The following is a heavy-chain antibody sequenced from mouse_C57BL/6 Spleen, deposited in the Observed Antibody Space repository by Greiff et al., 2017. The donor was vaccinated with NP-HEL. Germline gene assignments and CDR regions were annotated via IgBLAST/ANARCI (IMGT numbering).Heavy chain of an antibody. J-gene: IGHJ4*01. V-gene: IGHV1-81*01. CDR2: IYPRSGNT. CDR1: GYTFTSYG. CDR3: ARLRIDYYAMDY. Sequence: VQGVESGAELARPGASVKLSCKASGYTFTSYGISWVKQRTGQGLEWIGEIYPRSGNTSYNEKFKGKATLTADKSSSTAYMELRSLTSEDSAVYFCARLRIDYYAMDYWGQGTSVTVSS.